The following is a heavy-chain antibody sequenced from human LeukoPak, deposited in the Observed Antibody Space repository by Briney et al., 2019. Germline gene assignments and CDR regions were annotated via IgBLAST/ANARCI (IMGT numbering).Heavy chain of an antibody. CDR2: ISSSGTLI. CDR1: GFTFSSYE. V-gene: IGHV3-48*03. CDR3: ARKYCSSTSCLFDY. Sequence: PGGSLRLSCAASGFTFSSYEMSWVRQAPGKGLEWVSYISSSGTLIYNADSVKGRFTISRDNARNSLYLQMNSLRAEDTAVYYCARKYCSSTSCLFDYWGQGTLVTVSS. D-gene: IGHD2-2*01. J-gene: IGHJ4*02.